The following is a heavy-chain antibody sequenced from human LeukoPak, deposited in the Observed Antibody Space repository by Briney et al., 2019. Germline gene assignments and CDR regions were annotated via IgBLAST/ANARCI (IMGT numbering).Heavy chain of an antibody. CDR3: ARVSGYNYGVDVFDI. CDR1: GGSISTSDYY. D-gene: IGHD5-18*01. J-gene: IGHJ3*02. V-gene: IGHV4-30-4*01. CDR2: IFYSGNT. Sequence: PSETLSLTCTVSGGSISTSDYYWNWIRQPPGKGLEWIGYIFYSGNTYYNPSLKSRLTISVDTSKNEFSLKLRSVTAADTAVYYCARVSGYNYGVDVFDIWGQGTMVTVSS.